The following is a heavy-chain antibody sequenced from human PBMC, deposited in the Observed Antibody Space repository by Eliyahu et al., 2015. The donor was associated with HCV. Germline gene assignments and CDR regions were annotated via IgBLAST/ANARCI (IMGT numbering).Heavy chain of an antibody. CDR1: GYTFTGYY. J-gene: IGHJ4*02. D-gene: IGHD4-17*01. CDR3: ARRSDRITGTLDY. V-gene: IGHV1-2*02. Sequence: QVQLVQSGAEVKMPGASVKXSXXAFGYTFTGYYMHWVRQAPGQGPEWMGWINPNSGGTNYAQKFQGRVTMTRDTSISTAYMELSSLRSDDTAVYYCARRSDRITGTLDYWGQGTMVTVSS. CDR2: INPNSGGT.